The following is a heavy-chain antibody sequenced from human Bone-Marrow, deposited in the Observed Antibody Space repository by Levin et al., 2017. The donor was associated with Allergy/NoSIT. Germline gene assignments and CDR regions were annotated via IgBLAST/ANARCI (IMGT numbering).Heavy chain of an antibody. CDR1: GFNFSSYW. CDR2: INRDGSST. D-gene: IGHD4-17*01. V-gene: IGHV3-74*01. J-gene: IGHJ2*01. CDR3: ARDRVTTNWYFDL. Sequence: AGGSLRLSCSASGFNFSSYWMHWVRQAPGKGLVWVSRINRDGSSTSYADSVKGRFTISRDNAKNTPYLHMHSLRAEDTSVYYCARDRVTTNWYFDLWRRGTLVTVSS.